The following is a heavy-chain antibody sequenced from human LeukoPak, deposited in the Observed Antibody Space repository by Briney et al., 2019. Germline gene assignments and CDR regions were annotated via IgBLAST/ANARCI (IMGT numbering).Heavy chain of an antibody. CDR3: ARGRMRDNWFDP. V-gene: IGHV4-59*11. CDR1: GGSISSHY. Sequence: SETLSLTCTVSGGSISSHYWSWIRQPPGKGLEWIGYIYYSGSTNYNPSLKSRVTISVDTSKNQFSLKLSSVTAADMAVYYCARGRMRDNWFDPWGQGTLVTVSS. CDR2: IYYSGST. J-gene: IGHJ5*02.